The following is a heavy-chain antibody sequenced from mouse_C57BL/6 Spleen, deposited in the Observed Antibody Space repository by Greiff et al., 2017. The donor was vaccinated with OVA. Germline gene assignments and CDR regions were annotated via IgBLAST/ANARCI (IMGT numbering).Heavy chain of an antibody. D-gene: IGHD1-1*01. V-gene: IGHV8-8*01. J-gene: IGHJ1*03. CDR1: GFSLSTFGMG. CDR3: ALIGGTTVVARFRYFDV. Sequence: QVQLKESGPGLLQPSQTLSLTCSFSGFSLSTFGMGVGWLRQPSGMGLVWLAHIWWDDDKYYNSALKSRITISEYTSKNQLHLKIANVDTAVTATYYCALIGGTTVVARFRYFDVWGTGTTVTVSS. CDR2: IWWDDDK.